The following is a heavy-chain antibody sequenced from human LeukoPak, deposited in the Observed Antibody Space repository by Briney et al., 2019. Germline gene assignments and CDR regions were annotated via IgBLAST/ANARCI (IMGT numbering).Heavy chain of an antibody. CDR2: IYTSGST. J-gene: IGHJ3*02. CDR1: GGSISSYY. CDR3: ARDTLIAAAGNDAFDI. Sequence: SETLSLTCTVSGGSISSYYWSWIRQPAGKGLEWIGRIYTSGSTNYNPSLKSRVTMSVDTSKNQFSLKLSSVTAADTAVYYCARDTLIAAAGNDAFDIWGQGTMVTVSS. V-gene: IGHV4-4*07. D-gene: IGHD6-13*01.